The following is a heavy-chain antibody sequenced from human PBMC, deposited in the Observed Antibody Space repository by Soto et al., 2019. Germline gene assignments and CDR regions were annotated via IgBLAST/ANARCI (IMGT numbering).Heavy chain of an antibody. V-gene: IGHV2-26*04. CDR1: GFSLSNAGLG. Sequence: QVTVKESGPVVVKPTETLTLTCTVSGFSLSNAGLGVSWIRQPPGKALEWLAHIFSNDEKSYSTSLKSRLTISKAASKSQVVLTMTNMDPVDTATYYCVSTYSRSWYWFDPWGQGTLVTVSS. J-gene: IGHJ5*02. D-gene: IGHD6-13*01. CDR2: IFSNDEK. CDR3: VSTYSRSWYWFDP.